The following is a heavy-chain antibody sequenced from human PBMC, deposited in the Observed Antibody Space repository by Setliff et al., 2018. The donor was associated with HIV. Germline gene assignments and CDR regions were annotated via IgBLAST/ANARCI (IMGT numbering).Heavy chain of an antibody. CDR1: GFTFNSYG. V-gene: IGHV3-33*01. J-gene: IGHJ5*02. D-gene: IGHD1-1*01. CDR3: VRDHRPSNNNWHHWFDP. Sequence: GGSLRLSCAASGFTFNSYGMHWVRQAPGKGLEWVAVIWYDGSNKYYADSVKGRFTISRDNSKNSLYLQMNSLRAEDTAVYYCVRDHRPSNNNWHHWFDPWGQGTLVTVSS. CDR2: IWYDGSNK.